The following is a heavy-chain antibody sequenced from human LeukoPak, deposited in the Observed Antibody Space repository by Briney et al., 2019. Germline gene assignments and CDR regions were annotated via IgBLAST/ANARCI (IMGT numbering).Heavy chain of an antibody. D-gene: IGHD1-1*01. V-gene: IGHV4-30-4*01. CDR3: ARDSARTTPRPNYYYYGMDV. Sequence: PSETLSLTCTVSGGSISSGDYYWSWIRQPPGKGLEWIGYIYYGGSTYYNPSLKSRVTISVDTSKNQFSLKLSSVTAADTAVYYCARDSARTTPRPNYYYYGMDVWGQGTTVTVSS. CDR1: GGSISSGDYY. CDR2: IYYGGST. J-gene: IGHJ6*02.